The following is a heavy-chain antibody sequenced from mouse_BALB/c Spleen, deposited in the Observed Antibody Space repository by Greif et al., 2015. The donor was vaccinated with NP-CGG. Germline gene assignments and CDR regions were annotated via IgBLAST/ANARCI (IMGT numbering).Heavy chain of an antibody. CDR3: ARYEYDYYAMDY. CDR1: GYAFSSYW. J-gene: IGHJ4*01. Sequence: VQLQQSGAELVRPGSSVKISCKASGYAFSSYWMNWVKQRPGQGLEWIGQIYPGDGDTNYNGKFKGKATLTADKSSSTAYMQLSRLTSEDSAVYFCARYEYDYYAMDYWGQGTSVTVSS. D-gene: IGHD2-4*01. V-gene: IGHV1-80*01. CDR2: IYPGDGDT.